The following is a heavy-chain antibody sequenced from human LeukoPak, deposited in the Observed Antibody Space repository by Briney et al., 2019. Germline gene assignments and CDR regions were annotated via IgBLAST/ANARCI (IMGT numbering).Heavy chain of an antibody. Sequence: SETLSLTCAVYGGSFSGYYWSWIRQPPGKGLEWIGEINHSGSTNYNPSLKSRATISVDTSKNQFSLNLSSVTAADTAVYYCARVSSGSYLYFDYWGQGTLVTVSS. CDR3: ARVSSGSYLYFDY. CDR1: GGSFSGYY. J-gene: IGHJ4*02. V-gene: IGHV4-34*01. D-gene: IGHD1-26*01. CDR2: INHSGST.